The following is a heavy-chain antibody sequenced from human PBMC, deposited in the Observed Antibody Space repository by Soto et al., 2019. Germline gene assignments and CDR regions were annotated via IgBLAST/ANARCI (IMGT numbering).Heavy chain of an antibody. CDR3: ARERFYYGSSGYNDAFDI. J-gene: IGHJ3*02. V-gene: IGHV4-59*01. Sequence: SETLSLTCTVSGGSISSYYWSWIRQPPGKGLEWIGYIYYSGSTNYNPSLKSRVTISVDTSKNQFSLKLSSVTAADTAVYYCARERFYYGSSGYNDAFDIWGQGTMVTVSS. D-gene: IGHD3-22*01. CDR2: IYYSGST. CDR1: GGSISSYY.